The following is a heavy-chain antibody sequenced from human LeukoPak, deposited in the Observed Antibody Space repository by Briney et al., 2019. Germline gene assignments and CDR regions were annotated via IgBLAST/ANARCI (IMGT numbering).Heavy chain of an antibody. CDR1: GGSISSSSYY. J-gene: IGHJ4*02. CDR3: ARDRGELPGVGFDY. D-gene: IGHD1-26*01. CDR2: IYYSGST. Sequence: SETLSLTCTVSGGSISSSSYYWGWIRQPPGKGLEWIGSIYYSGSTYYNPSLKSRVTISVDTSKNQFSLKLSSVTAADTAVYYCARDRGELPGVGFDYWGQGTLVTVSS. V-gene: IGHV4-39*02.